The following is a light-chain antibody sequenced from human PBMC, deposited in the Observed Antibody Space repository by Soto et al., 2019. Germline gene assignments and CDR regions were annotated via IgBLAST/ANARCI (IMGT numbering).Light chain of an antibody. CDR2: GNS. V-gene: IGLV1-40*01. CDR1: SSNIGAGYD. Sequence: QSVLTQPPSVSGAPGQRVTISCTGSSSNIGAGYDVHWYQQLPGTAPKLLTYGNSNRPSGVPDRFSGSKSGTSASLAITGLQAEDGADYYCQSYDSSLSVVFGGWTQLTVL. CDR3: QSYDSSLSVV. J-gene: IGLJ2*01.